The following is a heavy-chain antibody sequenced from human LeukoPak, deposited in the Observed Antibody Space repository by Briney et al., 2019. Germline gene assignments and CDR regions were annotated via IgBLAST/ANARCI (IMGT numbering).Heavy chain of an antibody. Sequence: ASVKVSCKASGYPFTGYYIHWVRQAPGQGLEWMGWINSNNGDTDYAQKFQGRVTMTRDTSITTVYMELSRVTSDDTAVYYCARDLLTSYGDYEITIARIGLDVWGQGTSVIVSS. CDR3: ARDLLTSYGDYEITIARIGLDV. J-gene: IGHJ6*02. CDR2: INSNNGDT. D-gene: IGHD4-17*01. CDR1: GYPFTGYY. V-gene: IGHV1-2*02.